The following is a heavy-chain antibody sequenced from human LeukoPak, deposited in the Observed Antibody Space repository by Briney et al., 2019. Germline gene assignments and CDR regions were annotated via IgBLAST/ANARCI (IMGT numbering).Heavy chain of an antibody. J-gene: IGHJ4*02. D-gene: IGHD5-18*01. CDR1: GYTFTGYF. Sequence: GASVKVSCKASGYTFTGYFMHWVRQAPGQGLEWMGWINPNNGGTNYAQKFQGRATMTRDTSISTAYMELSRLRSDDTAVYYCACSLDTTMVPINYWGQGTLVTVSS. V-gene: IGHV1-2*02. CDR3: ACSLDTTMVPINY. CDR2: INPNNGGT.